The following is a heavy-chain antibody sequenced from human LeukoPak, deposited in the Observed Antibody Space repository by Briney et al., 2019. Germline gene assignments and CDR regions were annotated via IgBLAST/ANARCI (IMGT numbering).Heavy chain of an antibody. CDR3: AKDSGSSTYGDYVDAFDI. D-gene: IGHD4-17*01. CDR1: GFTFSSYA. Sequence: GSLRLSCAASGFTFSSYAMSWVRQAPGKGLEWVSAISGSGGSTYYADSVKGRFTISRDNSKNTLYLQMNSLRAEDTAVYYCAKDSGSSTYGDYVDAFDIWGQGTMVTVSS. J-gene: IGHJ3*02. V-gene: IGHV3-23*01. CDR2: ISGSGGST.